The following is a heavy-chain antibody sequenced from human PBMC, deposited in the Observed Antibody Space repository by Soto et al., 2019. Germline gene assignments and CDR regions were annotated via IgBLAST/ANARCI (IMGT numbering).Heavy chain of an antibody. D-gene: IGHD2-21*02. J-gene: IGHJ3*01. CDR1: GGSISSSSYY. CDR2: IYYSGST. CDR3: ATDFYGGDSGGDLNAFDV. V-gene: IGHV4-39*07. Sequence: PSETLSLTCTVSGGSISSSSYYWGWIRQPPGKGLEWIGSIYYSGSTYYNPSLKSRVTISVDTSKNQFSLKLSSVTAADTAVYYCATDFYGGDSGGDLNAFDVWGQGTMVTVSS.